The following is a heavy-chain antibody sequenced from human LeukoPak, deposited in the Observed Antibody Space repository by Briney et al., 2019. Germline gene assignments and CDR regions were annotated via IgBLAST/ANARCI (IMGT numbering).Heavy chain of an antibody. Sequence: GASVKVSCKASGYTFTSYDINWVRQATGQGLEWMGWMNPNSGNTGYAQKFQGRVTMTRNTSISTAYMELSSLRSEDTAVYYCARVDLGGVVNYGFSDYYYMDVWGKGTTVTVSS. D-gene: IGHD3-16*01. CDR1: GYTFTSYD. CDR3: ARVDLGGVVNYGFSDYYYMDV. CDR2: MNPNSGNT. V-gene: IGHV1-8*01. J-gene: IGHJ6*03.